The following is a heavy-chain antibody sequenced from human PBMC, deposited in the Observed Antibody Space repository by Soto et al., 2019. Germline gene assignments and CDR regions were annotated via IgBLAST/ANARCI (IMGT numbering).Heavy chain of an antibody. D-gene: IGHD3-16*01. Sequence: VGSLRLSCAASGFTFSSYGMHWVRQAPGKGLEWVAVIWYDGSNKYYADSVKGRFTISRDNSKNTLYLQMNSLRAEDTAVYYCARVLGPYVNAFDIWGQGTMVTVSS. V-gene: IGHV3-33*01. CDR3: ARVLGPYVNAFDI. CDR1: GFTFSSYG. CDR2: IWYDGSNK. J-gene: IGHJ3*02.